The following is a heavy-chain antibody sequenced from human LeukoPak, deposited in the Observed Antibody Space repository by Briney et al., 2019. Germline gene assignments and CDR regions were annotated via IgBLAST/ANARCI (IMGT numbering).Heavy chain of an antibody. CDR3: ARVGGVAAAGNPNWFDP. CDR1: GGSISSGGYY. Sequence: PSETLSLTCTVSGGSISSGGYYWSWIRQHPGKGLEWIGYIYYSGSTYYNPSLKSRVTISVDTSKNQFSLKLSSVTAADTAVYYCARVGGVAAAGNPNWFDPWGQGTLVTVSS. V-gene: IGHV4-31*03. J-gene: IGHJ5*02. CDR2: IYYSGST. D-gene: IGHD6-13*01.